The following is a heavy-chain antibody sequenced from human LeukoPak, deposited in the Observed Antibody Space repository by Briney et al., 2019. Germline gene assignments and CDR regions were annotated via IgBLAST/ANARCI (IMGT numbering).Heavy chain of an antibody. CDR1: GFTFSSYG. CDR2: IWYDGSNK. D-gene: IGHD5-24*01. J-gene: IGHJ3*02. CDR3: ARGGLLGVEMATIVAFDI. V-gene: IGHV3-33*01. Sequence: PGGSLRLSCAASGFTFSSYGMHWVRQAPGKGLEWVAVIWYDGSNKYYADSVKGRFTISRDNSKDTLYLQMNSLRAEDTAVYYCARGGLLGVEMATIVAFDIWGQGTMVTVSS.